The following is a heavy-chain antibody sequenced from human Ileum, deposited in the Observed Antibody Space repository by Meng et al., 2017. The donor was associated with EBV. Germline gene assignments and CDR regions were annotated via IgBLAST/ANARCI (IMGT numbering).Heavy chain of an antibody. CDR3: ASGRDYAWHS. Sequence: QVQPQASGPGLVKPSGPLSLTCAVSGASSSSNNWWSWVRQPPGKGLEWIGEIYHSGSTNYNPSFKSRVTMSVDKSKNQISLNLSSVTAADTAVYYCASGRDYAWHSWGRGTLVTVFS. D-gene: IGHD4-17*01. CDR2: IYHSGST. J-gene: IGHJ4*02. CDR1: GASSSSNNW. V-gene: IGHV4-4*02.